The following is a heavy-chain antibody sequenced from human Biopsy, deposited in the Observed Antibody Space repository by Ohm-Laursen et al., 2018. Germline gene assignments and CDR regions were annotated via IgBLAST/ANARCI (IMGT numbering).Heavy chain of an antibody. J-gene: IGHJ4*02. D-gene: IGHD2-15*01. Sequence: SLRLSCTVSGFTFSSYGMSWVRQAPGKGLEWVSVLSGSGGTTYYADSVKGRFTISRDNSKNTLYLQMNSLTAEDTAVYYCAKTFHGSSFLYDYWGQGTLVTVSS. V-gene: IGHV3-23*01. CDR1: GFTFSSYG. CDR3: AKTFHGSSFLYDY. CDR2: LSGSGGTT.